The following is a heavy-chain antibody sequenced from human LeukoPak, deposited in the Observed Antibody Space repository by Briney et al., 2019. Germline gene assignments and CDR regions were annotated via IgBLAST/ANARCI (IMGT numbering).Heavy chain of an antibody. J-gene: IGHJ6*03. CDR2: INPNSGGT. Sequence: ASVKVSCKASGYTFTGYYMHWVRQAPGQGLEWMGWINPNSGGTNYAQKFQGRVTMTRDTSIGTAYMELSRLRSDDTALYYCARGTTLTTLPYYYYYMDVWGQGTVVTVS. CDR1: GYTFTGYY. V-gene: IGHV1-2*02. D-gene: IGHD4-17*01. CDR3: ARGTTLTTLPYYYYYMDV.